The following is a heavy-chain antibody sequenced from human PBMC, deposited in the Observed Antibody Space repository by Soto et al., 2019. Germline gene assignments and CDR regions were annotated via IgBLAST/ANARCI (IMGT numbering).Heavy chain of an antibody. J-gene: IGHJ5*02. V-gene: IGHV3-15*07. CDR2: VKNNGGAT. Sequence: EVQLVESGGDLVKPGGSLRLSCAASGFIFSHAWFHWVRQPPGKGLELVGRVKNNGGATDYAASVKGRFTISRDDSKYTGYLQKSSLRTEDTAIYYCAADLGPAYDSNNWFDPWGQGTLVTVSS. CDR1: GFIFSHAW. CDR3: AADLGPAYDSNNWFDP. D-gene: IGHD2-21*01.